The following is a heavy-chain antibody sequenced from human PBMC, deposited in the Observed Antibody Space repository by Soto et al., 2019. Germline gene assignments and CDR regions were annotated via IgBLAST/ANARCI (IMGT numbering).Heavy chain of an antibody. CDR1: GASINRGDTDY. Sequence: SETLSLTCSVSGASINRGDTDYWNWIRQHPVQGLEWIGYIYYSCRIYYTPSLESRVTIAVDTSKNQFSLKLTSVTAADTAVYYCAHSLRPFDYFGLDVWGQGTTVTVSS. CDR3: AHSLRPFDYFGLDV. D-gene: IGHD4-17*01. J-gene: IGHJ6*02. CDR2: IYYSCRI. V-gene: IGHV4-31*03.